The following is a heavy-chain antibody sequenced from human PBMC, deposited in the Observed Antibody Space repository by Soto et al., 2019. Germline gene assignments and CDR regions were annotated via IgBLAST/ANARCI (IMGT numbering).Heavy chain of an antibody. CDR2: IYSSGST. V-gene: IGHV4-59*02. J-gene: IGHJ4*02. CDR3: ARDLYGSGSYYAY. D-gene: IGHD3-10*01. Sequence: SETLSLTCTVSGGSVSTYYWGWIRQPPGKRLEWIGYIYSSGSTNYNPSLKSRATISMDKSKNQFSLKLSSVTTADTAVYYCARDLYGSGSYYAYWGQGILVTVSS. CDR1: GGSVSTYY.